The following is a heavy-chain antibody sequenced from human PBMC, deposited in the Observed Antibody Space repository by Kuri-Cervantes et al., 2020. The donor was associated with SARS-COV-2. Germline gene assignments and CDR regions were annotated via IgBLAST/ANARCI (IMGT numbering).Heavy chain of an antibody. V-gene: IGHV4-61*02. Sequence: SETLSLTFTVSGGSISSGSYYWSWIRQPAGKGLEWIGRIYTSGSTNYNPSLKSRVTISVDTSKNQFSLKLSSVTAADTAVYYCAGGTRRYYDFWSGYFSPALDYWGQGTLVTVSS. CDR2: IYTSGST. D-gene: IGHD3-3*01. J-gene: IGHJ4*02. CDR3: AGGTRRYYDFWSGYFSPALDY. CDR1: GGSISSGSYY.